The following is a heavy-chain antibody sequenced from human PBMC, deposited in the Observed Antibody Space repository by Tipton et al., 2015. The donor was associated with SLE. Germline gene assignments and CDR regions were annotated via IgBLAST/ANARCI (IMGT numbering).Heavy chain of an antibody. CDR1: GYKASGSGYTFTSYN. V-gene: IGHV1-46*01. Sequence: QSGPEVKKPGASVKVSCKSSGYKASGSGYTFTSYNMHWVRQAPGQGLEWMGVINPDSGGTRYPEKFQGRVTMTRDTSTSTVYMELSSLRSEDSAVYFCARGDDYGDYWGQGTLVTVSS. CDR2: INPDSGGT. CDR3: ARGDDYGDY. J-gene: IGHJ4*02.